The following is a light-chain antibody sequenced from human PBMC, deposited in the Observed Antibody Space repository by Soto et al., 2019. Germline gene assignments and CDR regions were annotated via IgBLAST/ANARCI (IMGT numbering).Light chain of an antibody. CDR1: QSVSSN. V-gene: IGKV3-15*01. Sequence: EIVMTQSPATLSVSPGERAKLSCRASQSVSSNLAWYQQKVGQAPRVLIYDASTRSTGILGRFSGSGSGTEFTLTISSLQSEDFAVYYCQQYNNWPETFGQGTKVDIK. CDR3: QQYNNWPET. CDR2: DAS. J-gene: IGKJ1*01.